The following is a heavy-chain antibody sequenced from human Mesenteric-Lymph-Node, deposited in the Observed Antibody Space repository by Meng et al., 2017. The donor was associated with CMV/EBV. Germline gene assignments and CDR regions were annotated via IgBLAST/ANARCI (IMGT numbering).Heavy chain of an antibody. D-gene: IGHD5-18*01. CDR2: IIAMINVV. J-gene: IGHJ4*02. CDR1: GGTFSTYT. CDR3: ARGADTAMVTRFDY. Sequence: ASGGTFSTYTFTWVRQAPGQGLEWMGRIIAMINVVNYAQKFQGRVTISADRSTSTAFLELSSLRSEDTAVYYCARGADTAMVTRFDYWGQGTLVTVSS. V-gene: IGHV1-69*02.